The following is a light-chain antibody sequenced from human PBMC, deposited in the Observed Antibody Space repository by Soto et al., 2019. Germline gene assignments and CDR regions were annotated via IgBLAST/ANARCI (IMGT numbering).Light chain of an antibody. Sequence: EVVLTHSPGTLSLSPGERATLSCRASQNIRGNELAWYQQKPGQAPRLLIYRGSSRATGIPDRFSGRESGTDFTLTVSSLEPEDFAVYYCQDYGTSAPWTFGQGTKVEIK. CDR3: QDYGTSAPWT. J-gene: IGKJ1*01. CDR1: QNIRGNE. V-gene: IGKV3-20*01. CDR2: RGS.